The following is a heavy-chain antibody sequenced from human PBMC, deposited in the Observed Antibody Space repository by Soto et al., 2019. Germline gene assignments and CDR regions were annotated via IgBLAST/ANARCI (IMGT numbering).Heavy chain of an antibody. J-gene: IGHJ5*02. CDR1: GGSIRSYY. V-gene: IGHV4-59*01. CDR2: IYYSGST. D-gene: IGHD3-3*01. Sequence: SETLSLTGTVSGGSIRSYYWSWIRQPPGKGLEWIGYIYYSGSTNYNPSLKSRVTISVYTSKNQFSLKLSSVTAADTAVYYCARDYYDFWSGSYNWFDPWGQGTLVTVSS. CDR3: ARDYYDFWSGSYNWFDP.